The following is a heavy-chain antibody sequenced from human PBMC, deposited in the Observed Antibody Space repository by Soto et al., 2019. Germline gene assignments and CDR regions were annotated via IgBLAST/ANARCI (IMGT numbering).Heavy chain of an antibody. CDR3: ASSRRDGYNSGRYFDL. D-gene: IGHD5-12*01. J-gene: IGHJ2*01. V-gene: IGHV4-61*01. CDR1: GGSVSSGSYY. Sequence: KPSETLSLTCTVSGGSVSSGSYYWSWIRQPPGKGLEWIGYIYHSGSTNYNPSLKSRVTRSVDTSQNSFSLKLSSVTGADTAVYYCASSRRDGYNSGRYFDLWGRGTLVTVSS. CDR2: IYHSGST.